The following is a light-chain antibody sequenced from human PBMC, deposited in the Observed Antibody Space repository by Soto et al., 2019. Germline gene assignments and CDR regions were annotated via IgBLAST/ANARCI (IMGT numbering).Light chain of an antibody. CDR3: QQFGSSPGFT. J-gene: IGKJ3*01. CDR2: GAS. V-gene: IGKV3-20*01. CDR1: QNINSRY. Sequence: EIVLTQSPGTLSLSPGERATLSCRASQNINSRYLAWYQQKPGQAPRLLIYGASSRATGIPDRFSGSGSGTDFTLTISRLEPEDFAVYYCQQFGSSPGFTFGPGTKVYSK.